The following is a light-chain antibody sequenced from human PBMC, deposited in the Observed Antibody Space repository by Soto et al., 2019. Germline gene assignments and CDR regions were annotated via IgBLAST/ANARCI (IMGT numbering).Light chain of an antibody. CDR1: QTISSW. Sequence: DIQINQTPSTLSGSVGVRVTITCRASQTISSWLACYQQKPGKAPKLLIYTASTLKSGVPSRCSGSGSGTECTLTISSLQPDDFATYYCQRYKSYSEAFGQGTK. J-gene: IGKJ1*01. V-gene: IGKV1-5*03. CDR2: TAS. CDR3: QRYKSYSEA.